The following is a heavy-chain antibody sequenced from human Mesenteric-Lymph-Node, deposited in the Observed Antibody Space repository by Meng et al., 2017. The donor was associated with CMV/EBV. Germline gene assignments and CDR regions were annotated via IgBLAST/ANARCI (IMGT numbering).Heavy chain of an antibody. CDR1: GFTFSSYS. Sequence: GESLKISCAASGFTFSSYSMNWVRQAPGKGLEWVSSISSSSSYIYYADPVKGRFTISRDNAKNSLYLQMNSLRAEDTAVYYCARPERHLGFDYWGQGTLVTVSS. V-gene: IGHV3-21*01. J-gene: IGHJ4*02. CDR2: ISSSSSYI. CDR3: ARPERHLGFDY. D-gene: IGHD1-1*01.